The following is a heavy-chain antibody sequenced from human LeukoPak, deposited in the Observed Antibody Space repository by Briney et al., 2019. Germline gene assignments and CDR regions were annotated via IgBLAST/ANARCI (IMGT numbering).Heavy chain of an antibody. CDR1: GGSISSSSYY. CDR2: IYTSGST. CDR3: ARDEEDAFDI. Sequence: PSETLSLTCTVSGGSISSSSYYWGWIRQPPGKGLEWIGRIYTSGSTNYNPSLKSRVTMSVDTSKNQFSLKLSSVTAADTAVYYCARDEEDAFDIWGQGTMVTVSS. V-gene: IGHV4-39*07. J-gene: IGHJ3*02.